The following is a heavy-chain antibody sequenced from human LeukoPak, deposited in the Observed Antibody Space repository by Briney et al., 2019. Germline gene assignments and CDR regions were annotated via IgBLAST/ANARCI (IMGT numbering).Heavy chain of an antibody. J-gene: IGHJ5*02. D-gene: IGHD2-2*01. V-gene: IGHV4-39*02. Sequence: SETLSLTCTVSGGSISSSSYYWGWIRQPPGKGLEWIGSIYYSGSTYYNPSLKSRVTISVDTSKNQFSLKLSSVTAADTAVYYCARDGLVPAAIQPYNWFDPWGQGTLVTVSS. CDR2: IYYSGST. CDR3: ARDGLVPAAIQPYNWFDP. CDR1: GGSISSSSYY.